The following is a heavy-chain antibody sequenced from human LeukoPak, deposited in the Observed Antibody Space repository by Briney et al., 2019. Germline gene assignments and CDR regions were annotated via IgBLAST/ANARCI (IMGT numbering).Heavy chain of an antibody. CDR2: INAGNGNT. J-gene: IGHJ4*02. CDR1: GYSFTTYT. Sequence: ASVKVPCKASGYSFTTYTIHWVRQAPGQRLEWMGWINAGNGNTKYSQNFQGRVTITRDTSASTAYMDLSSLRSEDTAVYYCARQEAAGPKFDYWGQGTLVTVSS. V-gene: IGHV1-3*01. D-gene: IGHD6-13*01. CDR3: ARQEAAGPKFDY.